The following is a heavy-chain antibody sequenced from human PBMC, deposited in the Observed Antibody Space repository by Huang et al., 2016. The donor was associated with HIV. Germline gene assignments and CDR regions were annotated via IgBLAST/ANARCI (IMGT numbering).Heavy chain of an antibody. CDR2: ISSSGGSM. J-gene: IGHJ3*02. Sequence: EVQLVESGGGLAQPGGSLRLSCAVSGFTFSSRTMNWVRQAPGKGLEWVSYISSSGGSMFYADSVKGRFTISRDNAKNSLYLQMNSLRAEDTAVYFGARFGSYYYGSGSYLDAFDIWGQGTMVTVSS. CDR1: GFTFSSRT. CDR3: ARFGSYYYGSGSYLDAFDI. V-gene: IGHV3-48*01. D-gene: IGHD3-10*01.